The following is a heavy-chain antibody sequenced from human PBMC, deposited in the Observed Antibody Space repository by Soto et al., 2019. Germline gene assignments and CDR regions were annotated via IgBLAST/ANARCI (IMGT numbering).Heavy chain of an antibody. D-gene: IGHD1-26*01. CDR3: ARGASGRYNYAYGMDV. CDR1: GFTFIDHY. CDR2: TRNKANGYTT. Sequence: ESGGGLVQPGGSLRLSCAGTGFTFIDHYMDWVRQAPGKGLEWVGRTRNKANGYTTEYATSVKGRFTISRDDSKNSLYLQMNSLKIEDTAVYYCARGASGRYNYAYGMDVWGQGTTVTVSS. J-gene: IGHJ6*02. V-gene: IGHV3-72*01.